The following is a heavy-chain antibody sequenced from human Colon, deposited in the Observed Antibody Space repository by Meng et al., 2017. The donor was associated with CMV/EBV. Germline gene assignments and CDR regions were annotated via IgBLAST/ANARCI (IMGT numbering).Heavy chain of an antibody. D-gene: IGHD4-11*01. CDR1: GGSISSYY. J-gene: IGHJ5*01. CDR3: ARGGASSKYLDS. Sequence: SETLSLTCIVSGGSISSYYWSWIRQPPGKGLEWIGWAHNSGSTNYNPSLKSRVAVSVDTSKNHFSLTLASVTAADTGIYYCARGGASSKYLDSWGQGTLVTVSS. CDR2: AHNSGST. V-gene: IGHV4-59*01.